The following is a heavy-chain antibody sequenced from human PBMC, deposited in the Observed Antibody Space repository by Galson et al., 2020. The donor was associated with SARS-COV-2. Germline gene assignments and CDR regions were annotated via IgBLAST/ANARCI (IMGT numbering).Heavy chain of an antibody. CDR2: ITQSGGRT. J-gene: IGHJ4*02. CDR1: AFDFGSYS. Sequence: GGSLRLSCAASAFDFGSYSMSWVRQAPGKGLEWVSAITQSGGRTLYSGSVKGRFIISRDDSKKTLYLQMNSLRVVDTAVYYCAKDRTPDGKWEVDHWGQGTLVTVSS. V-gene: IGHV3-23*01. CDR3: AKDRTPDGKWEVDH. D-gene: IGHD6-13*01.